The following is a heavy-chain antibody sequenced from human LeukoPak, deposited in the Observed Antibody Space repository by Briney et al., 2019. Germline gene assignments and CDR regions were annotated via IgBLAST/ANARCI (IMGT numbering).Heavy chain of an antibody. Sequence: GGSLRLSCAASGFTFSSYGMHWVRQAPGKGLEWVAVIWYDGSNKYYADSVKGRFTISRDNSKNTLYLQMNSLRAEDTAVYYCAKELEVANYYDSSGYYYVYDAFDIWGQGTMVTVSS. D-gene: IGHD3-22*01. CDR3: AKELEVANYYDSSGYYYVYDAFDI. J-gene: IGHJ3*02. V-gene: IGHV3-33*06. CDR1: GFTFSSYG. CDR2: IWYDGSNK.